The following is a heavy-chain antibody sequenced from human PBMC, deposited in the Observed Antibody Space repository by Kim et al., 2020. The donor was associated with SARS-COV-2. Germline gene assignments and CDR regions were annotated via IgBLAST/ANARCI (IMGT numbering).Heavy chain of an antibody. J-gene: IGHJ4*02. CDR2: ISYDGSNK. V-gene: IGHV3-30*18. CDR3: AKHLGTPIEVGIRQQLVPADY. D-gene: IGHD6-13*01. Sequence: GGSLRLSCAASGFTFSSYGMHWVRQAPGKGLEWVAVISYDGSNKYYADSVKGRFTISRDNSKNTLYLQMNSLRAEDTAVYYCAKHLGTPIEVGIRQQLVPADYWGQGTPVPVSS. CDR1: GFTFSSYG.